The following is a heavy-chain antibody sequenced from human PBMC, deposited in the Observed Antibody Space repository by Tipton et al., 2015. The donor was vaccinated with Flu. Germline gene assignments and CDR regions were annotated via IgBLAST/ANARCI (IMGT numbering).Heavy chain of an antibody. Sequence: SLRLSCAASGFTFSGSAMHWVRLASGKGLEWVGRIRSKANSYATAYAASVKGRFTISRDDSKNTAYLQMNSLKTEDTAVYYCTRHSDYYDSSGYPFDYWGQGTLVTVSS. CDR1: GFTFSGSA. D-gene: IGHD3-22*01. CDR2: IRSKANSYAT. V-gene: IGHV3-73*01. J-gene: IGHJ4*02. CDR3: TRHSDYYDSSGYPFDY.